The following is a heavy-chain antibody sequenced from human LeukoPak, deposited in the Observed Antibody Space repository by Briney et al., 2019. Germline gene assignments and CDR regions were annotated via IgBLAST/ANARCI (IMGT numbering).Heavy chain of an antibody. Sequence: GGSLRLSCAASGFSFSSYGMHWVRQAPGKGLEWVANIKQDGSEKYYVDSVKGRFTISRDNAKNSLYLQMNSLRAEDTAVYYCARSSIAARPYYFDYWGQGTLVTVSS. CDR2: IKQDGSEK. D-gene: IGHD6-6*01. V-gene: IGHV3-7*01. CDR3: ARSSIAARPYYFDY. J-gene: IGHJ4*02. CDR1: GFSFSSYG.